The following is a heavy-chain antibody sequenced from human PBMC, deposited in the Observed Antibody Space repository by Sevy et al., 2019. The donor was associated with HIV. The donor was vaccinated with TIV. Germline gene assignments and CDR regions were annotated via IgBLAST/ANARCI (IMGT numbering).Heavy chain of an antibody. CDR3: TTDRQYYYDSSGYYRVTPVDY. J-gene: IGHJ4*02. D-gene: IGHD3-22*01. CDR1: GFTFSNAW. CDR2: IKSKTDGGTT. V-gene: IGHV3-15*01. Sequence: GGSLRLSCAASGFTFSNAWMSWVRQAPGKGLEWVGRIKSKTDGGTTDYAAPVKGRFTISRDDSKNTLYLQMNSLKTEDTAAYYCTTDRQYYYDSSGYYRVTPVDYWGQGTLVTVSS.